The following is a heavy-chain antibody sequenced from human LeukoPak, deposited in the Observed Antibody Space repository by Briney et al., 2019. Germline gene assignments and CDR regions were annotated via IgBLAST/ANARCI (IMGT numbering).Heavy chain of an antibody. J-gene: IGHJ4*02. CDR2: ISAYNGNT. V-gene: IGHV1-18*01. Sequence: GASVKVSCKAYGYTFTSYGISCVRQGPGQGLEWMGWISAYNGNTNYAQKLQGRVTMTTDTSTSTAYMELRSLRSDDTAVYYCARVTGYMIEDYFDYWGQGTLVTVSS. D-gene: IGHD3-22*01. CDR3: ARVTGYMIEDYFDY. CDR1: GYTFTSYG.